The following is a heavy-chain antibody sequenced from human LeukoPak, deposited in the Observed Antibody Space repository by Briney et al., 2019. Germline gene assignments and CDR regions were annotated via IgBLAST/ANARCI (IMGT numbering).Heavy chain of an antibody. Sequence: GGSLRLSCAVSGFTFSSYAMSWVRQAPGKGLEWVSAISGSGDKTFYPDSVKGRFTISRDNSKNTLYLLMNSLGAEDTAVYYCVKEGYGTTWNADFDYWGQGTLVTVSS. D-gene: IGHD6-13*01. CDR3: VKEGYGTTWNADFDY. J-gene: IGHJ4*02. CDR2: ISGSGDKT. CDR1: GFTFSSYA. V-gene: IGHV3-23*01.